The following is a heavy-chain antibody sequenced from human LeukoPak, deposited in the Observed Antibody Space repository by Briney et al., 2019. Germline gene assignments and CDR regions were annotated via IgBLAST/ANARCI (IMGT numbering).Heavy chain of an antibody. V-gene: IGHV1-2*02. J-gene: IGHJ4*02. D-gene: IGHD3-22*01. Sequence: ASVKVSCKASGYTFTGYYMHWVRQAPGQGLEWMGWINPNSGGTNYAQKFQGRVTMTRDTSISTAYMELSRLRSDDTAVYYCARDRRAYYDSSGHSWWSFDYWGQGTLVTVSS. CDR1: GYTFTGYY. CDR2: INPNSGGT. CDR3: ARDRRAYYDSSGHSWWSFDY.